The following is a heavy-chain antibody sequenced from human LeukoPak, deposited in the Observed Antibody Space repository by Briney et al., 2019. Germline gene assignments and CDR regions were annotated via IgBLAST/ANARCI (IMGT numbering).Heavy chain of an antibody. CDR3: ARSDYHNSGSHTVFDAFDI. V-gene: IGHV4-59*01. Sequence: SETLSLTCTVSGCSISRYYWSWIRRPPGKGLEWIGYIDDSGNTNYNPSLKSQVTISVDKSKNQFSLKLSFVTAADTAMYYCARSDYHNSGSHTVFDAFDIWGQGTRVTVSS. D-gene: IGHD3-10*01. CDR1: GCSISRYY. J-gene: IGHJ3*02. CDR2: IDDSGNT.